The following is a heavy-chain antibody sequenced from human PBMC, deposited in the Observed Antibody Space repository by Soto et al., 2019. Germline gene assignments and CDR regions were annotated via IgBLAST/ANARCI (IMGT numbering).Heavy chain of an antibody. J-gene: IGHJ4*02. D-gene: IGHD1-20*01. CDR3: ATKRTGIMTIGHGY. Sequence: XGSLRLSCSASGFTFSNAGMSWVRQAPGKGLDWVGRIKSKADGGTTDYAAAVEGRITIAREDSKNTVYLQMDSLKTEDTAVDYCATKRTGIMTIGHGYWGQGNLVTVPS. CDR2: IKSKADGGTT. CDR1: GFTFSNAG. V-gene: IGHV3-15*01.